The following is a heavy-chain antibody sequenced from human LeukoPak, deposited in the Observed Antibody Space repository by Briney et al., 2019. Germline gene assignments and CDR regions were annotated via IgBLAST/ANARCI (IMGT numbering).Heavy chain of an antibody. V-gene: IGHV3-23*01. J-gene: IGHJ4*02. CDR3: AKCAAGGGSCYGWN. CDR2: ITSGGDT. D-gene: IGHD2-15*01. CDR1: EFTFSNYA. Sequence: GGSLILSCATSEFTFSNYAMTWVRQPPGKGLECVSAITSGGDTHYADSVKGRFTVSRDNSENTLYMQMNSLRAEDTAVYYCAKCAAGGGSCYGWNWGQGTLVTVSS.